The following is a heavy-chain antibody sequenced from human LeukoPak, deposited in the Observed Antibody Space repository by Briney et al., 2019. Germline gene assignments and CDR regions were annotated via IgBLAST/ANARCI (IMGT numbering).Heavy chain of an antibody. J-gene: IGHJ5*02. CDR1: GYSISSGYY. Sequence: SETLSLTCTVSGYSISSGYYWGWIRQPSGKGLEWTGSIDHSGSTYYNPSLKSRITISVDTSKNQFSLKLSSVTAADTAVYYCARRGSITMVRVPWFDPWGQGTLVTVSS. V-gene: IGHV4-38-2*02. CDR2: IDHSGST. D-gene: IGHD3-10*01. CDR3: ARRGSITMVRVPWFDP.